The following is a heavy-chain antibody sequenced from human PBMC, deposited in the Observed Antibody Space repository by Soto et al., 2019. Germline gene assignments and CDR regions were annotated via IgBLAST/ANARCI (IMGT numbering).Heavy chain of an antibody. CDR2: ISGSGGST. J-gene: IGHJ6*02. CDR3: AKSPLWFGDNYYYGMDV. Sequence: VGSLRLSCAASGFTFSSYAMSWVRQAPGKGLEWVSAISGSGGSTYYADSVKGRFTISRDNSKNTLYLQMNSLRAEDTAVYYCAKSPLWFGDNYYYGMDVWGQGTTVTVSS. CDR1: GFTFSSYA. D-gene: IGHD3-10*01. V-gene: IGHV3-23*01.